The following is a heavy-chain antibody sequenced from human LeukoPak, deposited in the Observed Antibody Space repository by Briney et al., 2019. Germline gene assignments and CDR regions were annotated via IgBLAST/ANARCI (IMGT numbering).Heavy chain of an antibody. Sequence: SETLSLTCIVSGGSISSHYWSWIRQPPGKGLEWIGYIYTSGSTKYNPSLKSRVTISVDTSKKQFSLNLSSVTAADTAVYYCAGYGLAVSGTEAFDIWGQGTMVTVSS. CDR3: AGYGLAVSGTEAFDI. D-gene: IGHD6-19*01. V-gene: IGHV4-4*09. CDR1: GGSISSHY. J-gene: IGHJ3*02. CDR2: IYTSGST.